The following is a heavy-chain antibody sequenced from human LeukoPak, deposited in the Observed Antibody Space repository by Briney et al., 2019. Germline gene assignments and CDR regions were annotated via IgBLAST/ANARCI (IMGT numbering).Heavy chain of an antibody. CDR3: ASSPGSYYELDYFDY. V-gene: IGHV1-8*01. J-gene: IGHJ4*02. Sequence: ASVKVSCKASGYTFTSYDINWVRQATGQGLEWMGWMNPNSGNTGYAQKFQGRVTITTDESTSTAYMELSSLRSEDTAVYYCASSPGSYYELDYFDYWGQGTLVTVSS. CDR2: MNPNSGNT. CDR1: GYTFTSYD. D-gene: IGHD1-26*01.